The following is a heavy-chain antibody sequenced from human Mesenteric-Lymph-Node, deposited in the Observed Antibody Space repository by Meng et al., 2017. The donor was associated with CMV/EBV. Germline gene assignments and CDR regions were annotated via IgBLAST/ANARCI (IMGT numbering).Heavy chain of an antibody. CDR3: AREVAARDYGTDV. CDR2: IYYSGST. Sequence: GSLRLSCNVSGGSISSYFWSWIRQPPGKGLEWIGYIYYSGSTNYNPSLKSRVSISIDTSKKQFSLKLSSVTAADTAVYYCAREVAARDYGTDVWGQGTTVTVSS. D-gene: IGHD6-6*01. J-gene: IGHJ6*02. CDR1: GGSISSYF. V-gene: IGHV4-59*01.